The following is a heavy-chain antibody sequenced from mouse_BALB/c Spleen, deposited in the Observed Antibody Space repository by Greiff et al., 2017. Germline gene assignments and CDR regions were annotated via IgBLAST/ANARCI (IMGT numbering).Heavy chain of an antibody. V-gene: IGHV5-17*02. D-gene: IGHD2-10*02. CDR1: GFTFSSFG. CDR2: ISSGSSTI. CDR3: ARSEYGNYFDY. Sequence: EVKLMESGGGLVQPGGSRKLSCAASGFTFSSFGMHWVRQAPEKGLEWVAYISSGSSTIYYADTVKGRFTISRDNPKNTLFLQMTSLRSEDTAMYYCARSEYGNYFDYWGQGTTLTVSS. J-gene: IGHJ2*01.